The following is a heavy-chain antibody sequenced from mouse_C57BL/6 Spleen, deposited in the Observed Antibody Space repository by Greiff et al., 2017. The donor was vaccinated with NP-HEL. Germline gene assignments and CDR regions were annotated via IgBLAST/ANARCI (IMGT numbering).Heavy chain of an antibody. Sequence: EVKLVESGPELVKPGASVKMSCKASGYTFTDYNMHWVKQSHGKSLEWIGYINPNNGGTSYNQKFKGKATLTVNKSSSTAYMELRSLTSEDSAVYYCAEFYDGYLYAMDYWGQGTSVTVSS. V-gene: IGHV1-22*01. CDR2: INPNNGGT. D-gene: IGHD2-3*01. CDR3: AEFYDGYLYAMDY. CDR1: GYTFTDYN. J-gene: IGHJ4*01.